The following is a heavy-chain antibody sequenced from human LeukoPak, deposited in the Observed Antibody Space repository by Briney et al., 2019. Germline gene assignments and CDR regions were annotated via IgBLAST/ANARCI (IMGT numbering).Heavy chain of an antibody. D-gene: IGHD5-24*01. CDR3: ARRDGYKLGY. J-gene: IGHJ4*02. Sequence: QPGGSLRLSCAASGFTFSSYWMHWVRQGPGKGLVWFSRIKSDGSITTYADSVKGRFNISRDNSKNTLYLQMNSLRAEDTAVYYCARRDGYKLGYWGQGTLVTVSS. CDR2: IKSDGSIT. V-gene: IGHV3-74*01. CDR1: GFTFSSYW.